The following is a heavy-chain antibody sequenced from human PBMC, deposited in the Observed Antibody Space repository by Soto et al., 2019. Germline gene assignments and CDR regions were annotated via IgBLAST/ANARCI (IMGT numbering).Heavy chain of an antibody. Sequence: EVQLLESGGGLVQPGGSLRLSCAASGFTFSSYAMSWVRQAPGKGLEWVSAISGSGGSTYYADSVKGRFTISRDNSKNTLYLQMNSLRAEDTAVYYCARVYSNYLTYFDYWGQGTLLTVSS. CDR2: ISGSGGST. CDR1: GFTFSSYA. CDR3: ARVYSNYLTYFDY. V-gene: IGHV3-23*01. D-gene: IGHD4-4*01. J-gene: IGHJ4*02.